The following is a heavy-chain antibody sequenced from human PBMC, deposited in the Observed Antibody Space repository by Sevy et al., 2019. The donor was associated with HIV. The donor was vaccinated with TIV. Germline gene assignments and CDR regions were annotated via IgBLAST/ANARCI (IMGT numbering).Heavy chain of an antibody. CDR1: GGSISSYY. V-gene: IGHV4-59*01. Sequence: SETLSLTCTVSGGSISSYYWSWIRQPPGKGLEWIGYIYYSGSTNYNPSLKSRVTISVDTSKNQFSLRLSSVTAADTAVYYCARSGSYYLDAFDIWAQGTMVTVSS. CDR3: ARSGSYYLDAFDI. D-gene: IGHD1-26*01. CDR2: IYYSGST. J-gene: IGHJ3*02.